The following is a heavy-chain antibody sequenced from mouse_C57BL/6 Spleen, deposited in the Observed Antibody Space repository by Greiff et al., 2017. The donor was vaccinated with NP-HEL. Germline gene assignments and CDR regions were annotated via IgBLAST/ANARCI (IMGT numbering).Heavy chain of an antibody. CDR2: ISNLAYSI. CDR1: GFTFSDYG. CDR3: WVDVSCELSVRTYDADTVWGRFTILRGNAKTTLYLEMSSLWSEDTAMYYCARQISGYGVYYAMDY. V-gene: IGHV5-15*01. D-gene: IGHD2-10*01. Sequence: DVKLVESGGGLVQPGGSLKLSCAASGFTFSDYGMAWVRQAPKKGPEWVAFISNLAYSIYYADTVTGRFTISRENAKNTLYMQMSSLRSEDTNMFTQWVDVSCELSVRTYDADTVWGRFTILRGNAKTTLYLEMSSLWSEDTAMYYCARQISGYGVYYAMDYWGQGTSVTVSS. J-gene: IGHJ4*01.